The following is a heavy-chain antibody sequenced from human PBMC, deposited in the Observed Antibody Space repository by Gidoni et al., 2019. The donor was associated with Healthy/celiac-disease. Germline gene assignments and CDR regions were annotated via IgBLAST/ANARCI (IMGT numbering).Heavy chain of an antibody. Sequence: QVQLQQWGAGLLKPSETLSLTCAVYGGSFSGYYWSWIRQPPGKGMEWIGEINHSGSTNYNPSLKSRVTISVDTSKNQFSLMLSSVTAADTAVYYCARNDIVVVPASPQGGYYFDYWGQGTLVTVSS. CDR1: GGSFSGYY. CDR3: ARNDIVVVPASPQGGYYFDY. CDR2: INHSGST. D-gene: IGHD2-2*01. V-gene: IGHV4-34*01. J-gene: IGHJ4*02.